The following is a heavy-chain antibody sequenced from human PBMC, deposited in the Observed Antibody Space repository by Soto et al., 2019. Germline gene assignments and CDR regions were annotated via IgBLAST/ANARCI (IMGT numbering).Heavy chain of an antibody. Sequence: GGSLRLSCAASGFTFSSFAMSWVRQAPGKGLEWVSAISGSGGSTYYEDSVKGRLTISRDNSKNTMYLQMNSLRAEDTAVYSCAKVNLGSGIAAAGTGCDYWGQGTLVTVSS. CDR1: GFTFSSFA. J-gene: IGHJ4*02. D-gene: IGHD6-13*01. CDR2: ISGSGGST. V-gene: IGHV3-23*01. CDR3: AKVNLGSGIAAAGTGCDY.